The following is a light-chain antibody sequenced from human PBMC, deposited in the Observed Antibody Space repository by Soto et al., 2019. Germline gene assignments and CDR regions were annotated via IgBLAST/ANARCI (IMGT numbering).Light chain of an antibody. CDR1: QSVSNNY. Sequence: EIVLTQSPGTLSLSPGERATLSCRASQSVSNNYLAWYQQKPGQAPRLLIYGASNRATGIPDRFSGSGSGTDFTLTINSLDPEDFAVYYCQQRSNWPPTFGGGTKVDIK. V-gene: IGKV3D-20*02. J-gene: IGKJ4*01. CDR3: QQRSNWPPT. CDR2: GAS.